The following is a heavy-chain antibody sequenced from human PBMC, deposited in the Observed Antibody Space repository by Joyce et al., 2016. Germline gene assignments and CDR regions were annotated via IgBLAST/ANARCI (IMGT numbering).Heavy chain of an antibody. CDR2: ISYDGSNK. CDR3: AKDHHHCSGGSCHRTYFDY. Sequence: GFSFSRYAMHWVRQAPGKGLEWVALISYDGSNKYFADSVKGRFSISRDNSENTLFLQMNSPRVEDTAVYYCAKDHHHCSGGSCHRTYFDYWGQGTLVTVSS. V-gene: IGHV3-30*18. D-gene: IGHD2-15*01. J-gene: IGHJ4*02. CDR1: GFSFSRYA.